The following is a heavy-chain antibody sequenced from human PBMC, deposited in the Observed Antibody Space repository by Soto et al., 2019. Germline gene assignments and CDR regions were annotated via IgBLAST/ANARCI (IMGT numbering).Heavy chain of an antibody. D-gene: IGHD5-18*01. CDR2: INPNSGGT. J-gene: IGHJ5*02. CDR1: GYTFTGYY. Sequence: ASVKVSCKASGYTFTGYYMHWVRQAPGQGLERMGWINPNSGGTNYAQKFQGRVTMTRDTSISTAYMELSRLRSDDTAVYYCARDGVYVDTAMAGPGSWCDPWGQGTLVTVSS. V-gene: IGHV1-2*02. CDR3: ARDGVYVDTAMAGPGSWCDP.